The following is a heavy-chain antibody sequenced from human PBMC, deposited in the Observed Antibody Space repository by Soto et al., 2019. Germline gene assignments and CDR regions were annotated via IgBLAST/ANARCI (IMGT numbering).Heavy chain of an antibody. D-gene: IGHD6-13*01. V-gene: IGHV5-51*01. CDR1: GYSFTSYW. CDR2: IYPGDSDT. CDR3: ARTAAAGKYYYGMDV. J-gene: IGHJ6*02. Sequence: PGESLKISXKGSGYSFTSYWIGWVRQMPGKGLECMGIIYPGDSDTRYSPSFQGQVTISADKSISTAYLQWSSLKASDTAMYYCARTAAAGKYYYGMDVWGQGTTVTVSS.